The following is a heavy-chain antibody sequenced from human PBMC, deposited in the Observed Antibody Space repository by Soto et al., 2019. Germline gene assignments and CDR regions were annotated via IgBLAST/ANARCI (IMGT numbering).Heavy chain of an antibody. V-gene: IGHV1-46*01. CDR2: INPSGGST. CDR3: GGGYSYGPHDYYGMDV. J-gene: IGHJ6*02. D-gene: IGHD5-18*01. CDR1: GYTFTSYY. Sequence: ASVKVSCKASGYTFTSYYMHWVRQAPGQGLEWMGIINPSGGSTSYAQKFQGRVTMTRDTSTSTVYMELSSLRSEDTAVYYCGGGYSYGPHDYYGMDVWGQGTTVTVSS.